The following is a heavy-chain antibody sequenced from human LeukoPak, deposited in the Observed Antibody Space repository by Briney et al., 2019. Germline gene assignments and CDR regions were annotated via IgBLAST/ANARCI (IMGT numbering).Heavy chain of an antibody. CDR2: IKQDGSEK. V-gene: IGHV3-7*05. J-gene: IGHJ4*02. Sequence: GGSLRLSCAASGFTFSSYWMNWVRQAPGKGREWVANIKQDGSEKYYVDSVKGRFPISRDNAETSLYLQMNSLRAEDTAVYYCARGTVHLEGRNDYWGQGTLVTVSS. D-gene: IGHD2-15*01. CDR1: GFTFSSYW. CDR3: ARGTVHLEGRNDY.